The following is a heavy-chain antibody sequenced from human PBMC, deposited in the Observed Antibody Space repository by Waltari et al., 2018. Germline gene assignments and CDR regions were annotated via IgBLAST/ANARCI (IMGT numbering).Heavy chain of an antibody. CDR1: GGSISSYY. CDR3: ARDPTSGYSGYELYAFDI. J-gene: IGHJ3*02. Sequence: QLQLQESGPGLVKPSETLSLTCTVSGGSISSYYWSWIRQPLGKGLEWIGYIYYSGSTNYDPSRKSRGTISVDTSKNQFSLKLSSVTAADTAVYYCARDPTSGYSGYELYAFDIWGQGTMVTVSS. V-gene: IGHV4-59*01. D-gene: IGHD5-12*01. CDR2: IYYSGST.